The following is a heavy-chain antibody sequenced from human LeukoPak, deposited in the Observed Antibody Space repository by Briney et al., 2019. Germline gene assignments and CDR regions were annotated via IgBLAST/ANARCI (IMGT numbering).Heavy chain of an antibody. J-gene: IGHJ5*02. CDR3: ARTGSSWYGIGGWFDP. V-gene: IGHV3-48*03. Sequence: GGTLRLSCAASGFTFSSYEMNWVRQAPGKGLERVSYISSSGSTIYYADSVKGRFTISRDNAKNSLYLQMNSLRAEDTAVYYCARTGSSWYGIGGWFDPWGQGTLVTVSS. CDR2: ISSSGSTI. CDR1: GFTFSSYE. D-gene: IGHD6-13*01.